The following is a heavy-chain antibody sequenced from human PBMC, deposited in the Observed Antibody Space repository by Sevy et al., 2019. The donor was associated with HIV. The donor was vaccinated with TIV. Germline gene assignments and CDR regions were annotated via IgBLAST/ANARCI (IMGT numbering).Heavy chain of an antibody. Sequence: GGSLRLSCAASGFTFSSYAMSWVRQAPGKGLEWVSAISGSGGSTYYADPVKGRFTISRDNSKNTLYLKMNSVRAEDTAVYYCAKQSLYSSGWYYWGQGTLVTVSS. CDR2: ISGSGGST. J-gene: IGHJ4*02. D-gene: IGHD6-19*01. V-gene: IGHV3-23*01. CDR3: AKQSLYSSGWYY. CDR1: GFTFSSYA.